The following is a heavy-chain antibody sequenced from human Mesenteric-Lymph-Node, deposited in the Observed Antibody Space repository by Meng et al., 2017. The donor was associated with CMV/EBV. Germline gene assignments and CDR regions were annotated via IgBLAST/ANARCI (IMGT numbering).Heavy chain of an antibody. D-gene: IGHD2-2*01. CDR3: ARAPRYCSSTSCHAYPDY. Sequence: ISSGSDYRRWVSQHAGEVMGWGGYICHSGTPNNNPTLKGRVSISVDTSKNQFSLKVDSVTPADTAVYYWARAPRYCSSTSCHAYPDYWGQGTLVTVSS. CDR2: ICHSGTP. V-gene: IGHV4-31*02. CDR1: ISSGSDY. J-gene: IGHJ4*02.